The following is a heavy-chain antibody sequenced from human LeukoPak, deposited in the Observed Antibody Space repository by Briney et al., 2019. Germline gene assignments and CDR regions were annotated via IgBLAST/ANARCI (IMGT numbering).Heavy chain of an antibody. Sequence: ASVKVSCKASGYTFTSYGISWVRQAPGQGLEWMGWISACNGNTNYAQKLQGRVTMTTDTSTSTAYMELRSLRSGDTAVYYCASGYYSGSYGIWGQGTMVTVSS. V-gene: IGHV1-18*01. CDR3: ASGYYSGSYGI. D-gene: IGHD1-26*01. CDR2: ISACNGNT. J-gene: IGHJ3*02. CDR1: GYTFTSYG.